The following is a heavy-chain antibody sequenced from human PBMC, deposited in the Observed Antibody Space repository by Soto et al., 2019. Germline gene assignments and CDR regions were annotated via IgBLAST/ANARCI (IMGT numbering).Heavy chain of an antibody. CDR2: ISSDGSTT. D-gene: IGHD3-10*01. CDR3: TRVVVGSSGQFDY. Sequence: GGSLRLSCAASGFILNNYWIHWVRQAPGKGLVWVSRISSDGSTTNYADSVKGRFTISRDNTKNTLYLQMNSLRAEDTAVYYCTRVVVGSSGQFDYWGQGTLVTVSS. V-gene: IGHV3-74*01. CDR1: GFILNNYW. J-gene: IGHJ4*02.